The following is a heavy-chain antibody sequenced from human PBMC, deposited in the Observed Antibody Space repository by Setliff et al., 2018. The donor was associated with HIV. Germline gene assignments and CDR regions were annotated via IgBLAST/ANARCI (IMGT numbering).Heavy chain of an antibody. Sequence: PSETLSLTCTVSGGSISSTSYYWGWIRQPPGKGLEWIGNIYYSGGTDYHPSLKSRVTISVDTSKNQFSLKLGSVTAADTAVYFCARRSEQWLAFDYWGQGTLVTVSS. D-gene: IGHD6-19*01. CDR1: GGSISSTSYY. CDR2: IYYSGGT. CDR3: ARRSEQWLAFDY. V-gene: IGHV4-39*01. J-gene: IGHJ4*02.